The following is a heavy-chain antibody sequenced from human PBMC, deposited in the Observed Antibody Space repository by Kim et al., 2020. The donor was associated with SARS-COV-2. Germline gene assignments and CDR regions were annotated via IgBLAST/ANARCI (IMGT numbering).Heavy chain of an antibody. D-gene: IGHD5-18*01. V-gene: IGHV3-9*01. CDR1: GFAFEDHA. Sequence: GGSLRLSCAGSGFAFEDHAMHWVRQAPGKGLEWVSGINWNSDTLTYADSVKGRFTISRDNAKKSLYLQMNSLRDEDTAFYYCARDLGDRGTAMVNDLWGQGTMVIVSS. CDR2: INWNSDTL. J-gene: IGHJ3*01. CDR3: ARDLGDRGTAMVNDL.